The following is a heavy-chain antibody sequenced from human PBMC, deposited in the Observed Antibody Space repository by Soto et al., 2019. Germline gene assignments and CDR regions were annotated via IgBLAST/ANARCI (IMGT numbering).Heavy chain of an antibody. CDR3: AKLARSDCYSSADY. D-gene: IGHD2-21*02. V-gene: IGHV3-66*04. J-gene: IGHJ4*02. CDR2: IYSGGST. Sequence: PGGSLRLSCAASGFTVSSNYMSWVRQAPGKGLEWVSVIYSGGSTYYADSVKGRFTISRDNSENTLYLQMNSLRAEDTAVYYCAKLARSDCYSSADYWGQGTLVTVS. CDR1: GFTVSSNY.